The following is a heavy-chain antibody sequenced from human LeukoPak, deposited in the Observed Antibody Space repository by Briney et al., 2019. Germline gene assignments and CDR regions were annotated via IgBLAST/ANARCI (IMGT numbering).Heavy chain of an antibody. V-gene: IGHV4-4*07. J-gene: IGHJ4*02. CDR3: ARDGCSGGRCKDGFDY. CDR1: GGSISSYY. D-gene: IGHD2-15*01. Sequence: SETLSLTCTVSGGSISSYYWSWIRQPAGKGLEWIGRIYTSGSTNYNPSLKSRLTMSVDTSKNQFSLKLSSVTAADTAVYYCARDGCSGGRCKDGFDYWGQGTLVTVSS. CDR2: IYTSGST.